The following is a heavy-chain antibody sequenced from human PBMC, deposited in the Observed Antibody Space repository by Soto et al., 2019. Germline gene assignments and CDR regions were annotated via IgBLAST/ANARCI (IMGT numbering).Heavy chain of an antibody. D-gene: IGHD3-16*02. J-gene: IGHJ4*02. V-gene: IGHV3-66*01. CDR2: IYSGGST. CDR3: ARDSKSLIGLFGC. CDR1: GFTVSSNY. Sequence: LRLSCAASGFTVSSNYMSWVRQAPGKGLEWVSVIYSGGSTYYADSVKGRFTISRDNSKNTLYLQMNSLRAEDTAVYYCARDSKSLIGLFGCWGQGALVAVSS.